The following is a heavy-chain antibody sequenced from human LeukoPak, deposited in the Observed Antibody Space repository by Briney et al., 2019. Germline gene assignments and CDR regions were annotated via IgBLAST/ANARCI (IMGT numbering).Heavy chain of an antibody. CDR2: IYGGGNT. D-gene: IGHD3-3*01. V-gene: IGHV3-53*01. Sequence: PGGSLRLSCAASGFTVSSNYMSWVRQAPGKGLEWVSVIYGGGNTYYADSVKGRFTISRDNSKNTLYLQMNNLRAEDTAVYYCAREDLEWLSQWGQGTLVTVSS. CDR3: AREDLEWLSQ. J-gene: IGHJ4*02. CDR1: GFTVSSNY.